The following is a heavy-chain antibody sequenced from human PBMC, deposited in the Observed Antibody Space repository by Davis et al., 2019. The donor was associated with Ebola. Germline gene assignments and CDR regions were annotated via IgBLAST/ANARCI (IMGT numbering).Heavy chain of an antibody. CDR3: AKDPLGHTGQNDY. CDR1: GFTFSSYG. D-gene: IGHD1-14*01. J-gene: IGHJ4*02. V-gene: IGHV3-48*04. CDR2: IISSGSTI. Sequence: GGSLRLSCAASGFTFSSYGMHWVRHAPGKGLAWVSYIISSGSTIYYADSVKGRFTISRDNAKNSLYLQMNSLRAEDTAVYYCAKDPLGHTGQNDYWGQGTLVTVSS.